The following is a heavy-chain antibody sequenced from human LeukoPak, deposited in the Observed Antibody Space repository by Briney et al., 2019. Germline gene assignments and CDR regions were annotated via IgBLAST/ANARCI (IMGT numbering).Heavy chain of an antibody. V-gene: IGHV3-11*01. Sequence: GGSLRLSCAASRFSFSDYYMSWIRQAPGKGLEWVPCINSGGSIISDADSVKGRFTISRDNAQNSLFLQMNSLRAEDTAVYYCARQASGNYFDFWGQGTLVTVSS. CDR2: INSGGSII. CDR1: RFSFSDYY. D-gene: IGHD3-10*01. CDR3: ARQASGNYFDF. J-gene: IGHJ4*02.